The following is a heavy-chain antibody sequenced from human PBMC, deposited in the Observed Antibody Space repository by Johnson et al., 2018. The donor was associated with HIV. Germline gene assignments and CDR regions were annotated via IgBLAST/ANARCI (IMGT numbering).Heavy chain of an antibody. Sequence: EVQLVESGGGLVQPGGSLRLSCAASGFTFSSYAMSWVRQGPGKGLEWVSGISGSGGSRNYADSVKGRFTISRDNSKNTLYLQMNSLIAEDTAVYYCAKGTYYYDSSGYNDAFDMWGQGTMVTVSS. J-gene: IGHJ3*02. V-gene: IGHV3-23*04. D-gene: IGHD3-22*01. CDR3: AKGTYYYDSSGYNDAFDM. CDR2: ISGSGGSR. CDR1: GFTFSSYA.